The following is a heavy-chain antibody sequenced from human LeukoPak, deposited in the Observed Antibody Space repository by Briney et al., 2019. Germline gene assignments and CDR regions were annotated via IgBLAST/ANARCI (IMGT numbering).Heavy chain of an antibody. V-gene: IGHV4-61*02. Sequence: PSETLSLTCTVSGGSISSGSYYWSWSRQPAGKGLEWIGRIYTSGSTNYNPSLKSRVTISVDTSKNQFSLKLSSVTAADTAVYYCARDSVQTGTNPFDYWGQGTLVTVSS. CDR3: ARDSVQTGTNPFDY. CDR2: IYTSGST. CDR1: GGSISSGSYY. J-gene: IGHJ4*02. D-gene: IGHD1-7*01.